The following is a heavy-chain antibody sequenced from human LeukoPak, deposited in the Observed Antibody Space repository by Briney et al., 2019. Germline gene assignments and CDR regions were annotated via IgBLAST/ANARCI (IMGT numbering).Heavy chain of an antibody. J-gene: IGHJ4*02. CDR2: VDGSGDST. CDR1: GFSFSSYA. CDR3: ARAGCAKVTSYLLQW. Sequence: GGSLRLSCAASGFSFSSYAMSWVRQAPGKGLEWVSVVDGSGDSTNYADSVKGRFAISRDNSKNTLYLEMNSLRAEDTAVYYCARAGCAKVTSYLLQWWGQGTLVTVSS. D-gene: IGHD1-26*01. V-gene: IGHV3-23*01.